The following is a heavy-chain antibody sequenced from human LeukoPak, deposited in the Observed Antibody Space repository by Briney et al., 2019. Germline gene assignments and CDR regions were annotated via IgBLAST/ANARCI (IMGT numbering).Heavy chain of an antibody. Sequence: PGGSLRLSCAASGFTFSSYGMHWVRQAPGKGLEWVAVISYDGSNKYYADSVKGRFTISRDNSKNTLYLQMNSLRAEGTAVYYCAKAPQGSHYYYYMDVWGKGTTVTVSS. V-gene: IGHV3-30*18. CDR2: ISYDGSNK. CDR1: GFTFSSYG. J-gene: IGHJ6*03. CDR3: AKAPQGSHYYYYMDV.